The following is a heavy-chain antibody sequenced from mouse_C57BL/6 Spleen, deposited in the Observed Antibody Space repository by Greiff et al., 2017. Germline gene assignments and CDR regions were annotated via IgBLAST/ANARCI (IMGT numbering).Heavy chain of an antibody. J-gene: IGHJ1*03. CDR2: INPSNGGT. V-gene: IGHV1-53*01. CDR1: GYTFTSYW. Sequence: QVQLQQPGTELVKPGASVKLSCKASGYTFTSYWMHWVKQRPGQGLEWIGNINPSNGGTNYNEKFKSKATLTVDKASSTAYMQLSSLTSEDSAVYYCAQDRNYYYGSSYWYFDVWGTGTTVTVSS. D-gene: IGHD1-1*01. CDR3: AQDRNYYYGSSYWYFDV.